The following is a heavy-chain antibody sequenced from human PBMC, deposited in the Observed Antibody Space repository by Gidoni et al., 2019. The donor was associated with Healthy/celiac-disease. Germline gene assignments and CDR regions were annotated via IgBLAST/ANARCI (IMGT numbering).Heavy chain of an antibody. CDR1: GGPISSSSYY. Sequence: QLQLQESGPGLVQPSETLSLTCTVPGGPISSSSYYWGWIRQPPGKGLEWIGSIYYSGSTYYNPSLKSRVTISVDTSKNQFSLKLSSVTAADTAVYYCARSLGEVAVAGDWFDPWGQGTLVTVSS. CDR3: ARSLGEVAVAGDWFDP. CDR2: IYYSGST. J-gene: IGHJ5*02. V-gene: IGHV4-39*01. D-gene: IGHD6-19*01.